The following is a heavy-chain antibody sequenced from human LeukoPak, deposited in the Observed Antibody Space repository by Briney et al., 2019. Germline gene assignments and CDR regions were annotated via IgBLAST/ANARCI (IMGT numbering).Heavy chain of an antibody. CDR2: ISAYNGNT. D-gene: IGHD3-22*01. J-gene: IGHJ6*03. CDR1: GYTFTSYG. CDR3: ARDPSSAAYDSSGYYSTYYMDV. V-gene: IGHV1-18*01. Sequence: GASVKVSCKASGYTFTSYGISWVRQAPGQGLEWMGWISAYNGNTNYAQKLQGRVTMTTDTSTSTAYMELRSLRSDDTAVYYCARDPSSAAYDSSGYYSTYYMDVWGKGTTVTVSS.